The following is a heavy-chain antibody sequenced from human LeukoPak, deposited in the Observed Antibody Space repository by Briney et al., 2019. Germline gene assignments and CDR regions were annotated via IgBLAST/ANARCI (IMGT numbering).Heavy chain of an antibody. Sequence: PGGSLRLSCAASGFTFSSYSMNWVRQAPGKGLEWVSSISGSSSYIYYADSVKGRFTISRDNAKNSLYVQMNSLRAEDTAVYYCARDGVTMVRGVKVLDYYYYYMDVWGKGTTVTISS. V-gene: IGHV3-21*01. CDR2: ISGSSSYI. CDR3: ARDGVTMVRGVKVLDYYYYYMDV. J-gene: IGHJ6*03. CDR1: GFTFSSYS. D-gene: IGHD3-10*01.